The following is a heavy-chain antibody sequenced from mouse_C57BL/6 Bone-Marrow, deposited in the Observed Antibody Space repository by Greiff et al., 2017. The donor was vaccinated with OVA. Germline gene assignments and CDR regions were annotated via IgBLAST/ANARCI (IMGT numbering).Heavy chain of an antibody. D-gene: IGHD1-1*01. J-gene: IGHJ1*03. CDR2: IYPGDGDT. CDR1: GYAFSSYW. V-gene: IGHV1-80*01. CDR3: ARMITTVVAPYWYFDV. Sequence: QVHVKQSGAELVKPGASVKISCKASGYAFSSYWMNWVKQRPGKGLEWIGQIYPGDGDTNYNGKFKGKATLTADKSSSTAYMQLSSLTSEDSAVYFCARMITTVVAPYWYFDVWGTGTTVTVSS.